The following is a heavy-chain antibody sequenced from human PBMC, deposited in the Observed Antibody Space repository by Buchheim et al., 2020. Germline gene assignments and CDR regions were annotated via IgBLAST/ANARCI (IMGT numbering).Heavy chain of an antibody. V-gene: IGHV4-30-4*01. CDR3: ARGYNYVRGSYRYFGY. Sequence: QVQLQESGPGLVKPSQTLSLTCTVSGASISTGDYYWSWIRQPPGKGLEWIGYIYYSGTTYYNPSLKSRVTISVDTSKNEFSLKLSSVTAADTAVYYCARGYNYVRGSYRYFGYWGQGTL. CDR2: IYYSGTT. J-gene: IGHJ4*02. D-gene: IGHD3-16*02. CDR1: GASISTGDYY.